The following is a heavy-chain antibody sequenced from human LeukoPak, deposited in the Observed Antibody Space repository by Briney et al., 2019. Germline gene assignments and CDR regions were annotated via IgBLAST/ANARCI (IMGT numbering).Heavy chain of an antibody. D-gene: IGHD3-22*01. CDR1: GGTFSSYA. J-gene: IGHJ4*02. Sequence: ASVKVSCKASGGTFSSYAISWVRQAPGQGLEWMGGIIPIFGTANYAQKFQGRVTITADESTSTAYMELSSLRSEDTAVYYCARGPPHYYDSSGHYYFDYWGQGTLVTVSS. CDR3: ARGPPHYYDSSGHYYFDY. CDR2: IIPIFGTA. V-gene: IGHV1-69*13.